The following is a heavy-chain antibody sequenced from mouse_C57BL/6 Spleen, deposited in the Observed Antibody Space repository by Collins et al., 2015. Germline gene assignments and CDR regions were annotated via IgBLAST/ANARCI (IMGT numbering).Heavy chain of an antibody. V-gene: IGHV1-62-2*01. CDR3: ARHENYNGSTYWYFDV. D-gene: IGHD1-1*01. J-gene: IGHJ1*01. CDR2: YPGSGSI. Sequence: YPGSGSIKYNEKFKDKATLTADKSSSTVYLELSRLTSEDSAVYFCARHENYNGSTYWYFDVWGAGTTVTVSS.